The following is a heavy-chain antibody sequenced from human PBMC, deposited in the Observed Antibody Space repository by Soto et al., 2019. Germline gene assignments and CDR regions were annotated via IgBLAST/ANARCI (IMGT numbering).Heavy chain of an antibody. J-gene: IGHJ5*02. D-gene: IGHD5-18*01. V-gene: IGHV4-61*08. CDR1: GGSVSSGDYY. CDR2: IYYSGNT. Sequence: SETLSLTCTVSGGSVSSGDYYWSWIRRPPGKGLEWIGYIYYSGNTNYNPSLKSRVIISVDTSKNLFSLKLTSVTAADTAVYYCARIPVDTSMIYWLDPWGQGTLVTVSS. CDR3: ARIPVDTSMIYWLDP.